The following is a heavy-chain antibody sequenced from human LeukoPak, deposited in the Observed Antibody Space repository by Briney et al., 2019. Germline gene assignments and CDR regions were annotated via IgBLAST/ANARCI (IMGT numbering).Heavy chain of an antibody. CDR1: GYTFTSYG. J-gene: IGHJ6*03. V-gene: IGHV1-18*01. CDR3: ARTGTTEYYYYYMDV. D-gene: IGHD1-1*01. Sequence: ASVKVSCKASGYTFTSYGISWVRQAPGQGLEWMGWISAYNGNTNYAQKLQGRVTMTTDTSTSTAYMELRSLRSDDTAVYYCARTGTTEYYYYYMDVWGKGTTVTVSS. CDR2: ISAYNGNT.